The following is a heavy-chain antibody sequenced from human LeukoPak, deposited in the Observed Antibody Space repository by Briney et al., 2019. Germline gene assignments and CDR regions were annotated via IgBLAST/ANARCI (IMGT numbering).Heavy chain of an antibody. CDR2: MNPNSGNT. Sequence: ASVKVSCKASGYTFTSYDINWVRQATGQGLEWMGWMNPNSGNTGYAQKFQGRVTMTRNTSISTAYMELSSLRSEDTAVYYCVRPLAPATGIRTSRYAFDIWGQGTMVTVSS. J-gene: IGHJ3*02. CDR3: VRPLAPATGIRTSRYAFDI. CDR1: GYTFTSYD. V-gene: IGHV1-8*01. D-gene: IGHD2-2*01.